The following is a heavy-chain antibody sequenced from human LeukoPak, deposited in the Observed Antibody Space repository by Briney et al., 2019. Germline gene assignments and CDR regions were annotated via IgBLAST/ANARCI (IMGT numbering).Heavy chain of an antibody. CDR3: ARRTAGSGVDY. CDR2: IYPGDSDT. CDR1: GYNFISYW. J-gene: IGHJ4*02. V-gene: IGHV5-51*01. D-gene: IGHD2-15*01. Sequence: GESLKLSFQCSGYNFISYWIGWVRQMPGKGLEWMGIIYPGDSDTRYSPSFQGQVTISADKPISTAYLQWRSLKASDSAVYYCARRTAGSGVDYWGQGTLVTVSS.